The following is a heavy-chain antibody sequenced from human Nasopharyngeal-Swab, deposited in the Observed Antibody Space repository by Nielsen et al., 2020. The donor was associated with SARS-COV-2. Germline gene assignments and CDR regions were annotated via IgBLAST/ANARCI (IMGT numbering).Heavy chain of an antibody. CDR3: ARMGTYYYDLLYGMDV. CDR2: IWYDGSNK. CDR1: GFTFSSYG. V-gene: IGHV3-33*01. D-gene: IGHD3-22*01. J-gene: IGHJ6*02. Sequence: GGSLRLSCAASGFTFSSYGMQWVRQAPGKGLEWVAVIWYDGSNKYYADSVKGRFTISRDNSKNTLYLQMNSLRAEDTAVYYCARMGTYYYDLLYGMDVWGQGTTVTVSS.